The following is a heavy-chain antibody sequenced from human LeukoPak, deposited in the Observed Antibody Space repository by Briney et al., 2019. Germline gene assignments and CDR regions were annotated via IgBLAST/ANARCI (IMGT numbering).Heavy chain of an antibody. CDR2: IYNSGST. J-gene: IGHJ4*02. D-gene: IGHD6-13*01. CDR1: DYSIRSGGYS. Sequence: SETLSLTCAVSDYSIRSGGYSWNWIRQPPGKGLEWIGYIYNSGSTNYNPSLKSRVTISVDTSKNQFSLKLSSVTAADTAVYYCARSNLYSSSWYHFDYWGQGTLVTVSS. CDR3: ARSNLYSSSWYHFDY. V-gene: IGHV4-61*08.